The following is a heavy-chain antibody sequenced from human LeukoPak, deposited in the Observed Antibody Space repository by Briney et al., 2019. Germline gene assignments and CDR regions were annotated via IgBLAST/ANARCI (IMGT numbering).Heavy chain of an antibody. Sequence: SETLSLTCTVSGGSISSSSYYWGWIRQPPGKGLEWIGSIYYSGSTYYNPSLKSRVTISVDTSKNQFSLKLSSVTAADTAVYYCARLGYSYGNRKGNFDYWGQGTLATVSS. CDR1: GGSISSSSYY. CDR3: ARLGYSYGNRKGNFDY. D-gene: IGHD5-18*01. V-gene: IGHV4-39*01. J-gene: IGHJ4*02. CDR2: IYYSGST.